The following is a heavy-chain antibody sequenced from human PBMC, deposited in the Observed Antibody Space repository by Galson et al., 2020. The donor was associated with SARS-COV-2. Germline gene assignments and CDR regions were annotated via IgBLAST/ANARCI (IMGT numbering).Heavy chain of an antibody. Sequence: GGSLRLSCAASGFTFSSYWMHWVRQAPGKGLVWVSRINSDGRSPTYADSVKGRFTISRDNAKNTLYLQMNSLRAEDTAIYYCAKEYYYDSSGPLDVFDIWGQGTMVTVSS. CDR1: GFTFSSYW. V-gene: IGHV3-74*01. CDR3: AKEYYYDSSGPLDVFDI. CDR2: INSDGRSP. J-gene: IGHJ3*02. D-gene: IGHD3-22*01.